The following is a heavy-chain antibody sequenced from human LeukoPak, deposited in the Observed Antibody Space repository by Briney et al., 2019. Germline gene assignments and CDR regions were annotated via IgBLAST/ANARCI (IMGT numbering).Heavy chain of an antibody. V-gene: IGHV3-53*01. J-gene: IGHJ4*02. CDR2: IYSGGTT. Sequence: PGGSLTLSCKASGFTVSKNYMNWLRHAPGKGLECGALIYSGGTTNYADSVKGRFPISRDNSKNTLYLQMTNVRVEDAAGYYCARDPPGIAASVSGGWGQGTMVTVSS. CDR1: GFTVSKNY. D-gene: IGHD6-13*01. CDR3: ARDPPGIAASVSGG.